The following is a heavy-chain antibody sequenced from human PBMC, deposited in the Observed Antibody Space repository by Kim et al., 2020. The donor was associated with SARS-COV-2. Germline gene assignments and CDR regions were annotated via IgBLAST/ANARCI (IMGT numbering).Heavy chain of an antibody. D-gene: IGHD6-19*01. CDR3: ARDARAHGGIAVAPRDP. CDR1: GYTFTSYY. J-gene: IGHJ5*02. V-gene: IGHV1-46*01. CDR2: INPSGGST. Sequence: ASVKVSCKASGYTFTSYYMHWVRQAPGQGLEWMGIINPSGGSTSYAQKFQGRVTMTRDTSTSTVYMELSSLRSEDTAVYYCARDARAHGGIAVAPRDPWGQGTLVTASS.